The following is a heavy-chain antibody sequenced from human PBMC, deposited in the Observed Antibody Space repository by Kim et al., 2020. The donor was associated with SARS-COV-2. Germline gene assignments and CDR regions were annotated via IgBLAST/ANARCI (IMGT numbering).Heavy chain of an antibody. CDR2: IDGSGGTT. D-gene: IGHD3-22*01. V-gene: IGHV3-23*01. CDR3: SKQFEFDSRGYLTFEY. CDR1: GFTFKEFG. J-gene: IGHJ4*01. Sequence: GGSLRLSCTASGFTFKEFGMSWVRQAPGKGLEWVSEIDGSGGTTYYADSVKGRFSISRDNSKNTVYLQMNSLRAEDTATYYCSKQFEFDSRGYLTFEYWG.